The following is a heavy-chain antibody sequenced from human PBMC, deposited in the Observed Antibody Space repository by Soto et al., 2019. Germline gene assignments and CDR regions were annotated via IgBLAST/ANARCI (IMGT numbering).Heavy chain of an antibody. Sequence: QAHLAQSGAEVKKPGSSVPVSCRASGGTFNSYCISGVRQAPGQGLDWMGVIIPLYGTVNYAQKFQGRVSITADKSTSTAYMDLNSRRSDDTAVYYCARVRVIRGVIPSHFGLWGHGTLVTVSS. CDR1: GGTFNSYC. D-gene: IGHD3-10*01. CDR2: IIPLYGTV. V-gene: IGHV1-69*06. J-gene: IGHJ4*01. CDR3: ARVRVIRGVIPSHFGL.